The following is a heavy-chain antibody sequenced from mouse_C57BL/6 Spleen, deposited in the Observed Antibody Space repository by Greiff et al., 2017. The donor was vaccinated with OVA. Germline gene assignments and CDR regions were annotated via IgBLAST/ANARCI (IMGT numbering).Heavy chain of an antibody. D-gene: IGHD2-5*01. V-gene: IGHV1-72*01. J-gene: IGHJ4*01. CDR1: GYTFTSYW. Sequence: VQLQQPGAELVKPGASVKLSCKASGYTFTSYWMHWVQQRPGRGLEWIGRIDPNSGGTKYNEKFKSKATLTVDKPSSTAYMQLSSLTSEDSAVYYCARGDSNLYYYAMDYWGQGTSVTVSS. CDR3: ARGDSNLYYYAMDY. CDR2: IDPNSGGT.